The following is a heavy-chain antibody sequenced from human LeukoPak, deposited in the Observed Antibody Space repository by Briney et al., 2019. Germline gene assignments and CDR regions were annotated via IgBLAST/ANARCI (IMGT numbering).Heavy chain of an antibody. Sequence: GASLRLSCAASGFTVSSNYMSWVRQAPGKGLEWVSVIYSGGSTYYADSVKGRFTISRDNSKNTLYLQMNSLRAEDTAVYYCARDLPSITGTMDYYYGMDVWGQGTTVTVSS. CDR3: ARDLPSITGTMDYYYGMDV. CDR2: IYSGGST. J-gene: IGHJ6*02. V-gene: IGHV3-53*01. D-gene: IGHD1-7*01. CDR1: GFTVSSNY.